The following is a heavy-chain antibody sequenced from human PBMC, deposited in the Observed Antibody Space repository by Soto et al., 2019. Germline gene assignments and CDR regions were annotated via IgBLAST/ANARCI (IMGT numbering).Heavy chain of an antibody. J-gene: IGHJ4*01. CDR2: IIPIFGTA. CDR3: ATDDMNRGRFDY. Sequence: ASVKVSCKASGGTFSSYAISWVRQAPGQGLEWMGGIIPIFGTANYAQKFQGRVTLTTDTSTTTAYMELRSLRLDDTALYFCATDDMNRGRFDYWGHGTLVTVSS. V-gene: IGHV1-69*05. CDR1: GGTFSSYA.